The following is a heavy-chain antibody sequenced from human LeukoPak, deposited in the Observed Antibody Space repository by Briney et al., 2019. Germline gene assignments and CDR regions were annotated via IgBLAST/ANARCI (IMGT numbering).Heavy chain of an antibody. CDR2: IRTSSGGI. CDR1: GFTFSRYS. D-gene: IGHD2-21*02. V-gene: IGHV3-48*02. J-gene: IGHJ4*02. CDR3: ARDDSWAFDY. Sequence: PGASLRLSCAASGFTFSRYSVNWVRQAPGKGLEWVAYIRTSSGGIYYADSVKGRFTISTDTAKNSLYLEMNNLRDGDTAVYYCARDDSWAFDYWGQGTLVTVSS.